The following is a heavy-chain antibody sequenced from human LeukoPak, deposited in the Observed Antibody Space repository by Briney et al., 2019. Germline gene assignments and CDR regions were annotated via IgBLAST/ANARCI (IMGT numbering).Heavy chain of an antibody. D-gene: IGHD2-15*01. Sequence: TSQTLSLTCTVSGGSISSGSYYWSWIRQPAGKGLEWIGRIYTSGSTNYNPSLKSRVTISVDTSKNQFSLKLSSVTAADTAVYYCARGGDIVVVVAANWFDPWGQGTLVTVSS. J-gene: IGHJ5*02. V-gene: IGHV4-61*02. CDR3: ARGGDIVVVVAANWFDP. CDR2: IYTSGST. CDR1: GGSISSGSYY.